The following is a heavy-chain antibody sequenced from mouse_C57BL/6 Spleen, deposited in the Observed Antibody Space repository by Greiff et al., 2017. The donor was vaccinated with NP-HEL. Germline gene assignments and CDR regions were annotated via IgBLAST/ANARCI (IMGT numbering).Heavy chain of an antibody. CDR2: IYPGDGDT. J-gene: IGHJ2*01. CDR1: GYAFSSSW. V-gene: IGHV1-82*01. D-gene: IGHD2-4*01. CDR3: ASGDYDPSFDY. Sequence: QVQLKESGPELVKPGASVKISCKASGYAFSSSWMNWVKQRPGKGLEWIGRIYPGDGDTNYNGKFKGKATLTADKSSSTAYMQLSSLTSEDSAVYFCASGDYDPSFDYWGQGTTLTVSS.